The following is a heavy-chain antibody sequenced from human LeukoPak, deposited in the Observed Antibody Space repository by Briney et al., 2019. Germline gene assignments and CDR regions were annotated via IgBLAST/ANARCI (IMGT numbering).Heavy chain of an antibody. V-gene: IGHV4-38-2*02. CDR1: GYSISSGYY. CDR3: ARGRYDYVWGSYRTDY. CDR2: IYHSGRT. J-gene: IGHJ4*02. Sequence: SETLSLTCTVSGYSISSGYYWGWIRQPPGKGLEWIGSIYHSGRTFYNPSLKSRVTISVDTSKNQFSLKLSSVTAADTAVYYCARGRYDYVWGSYRTDYWGQGTLVTVSS. D-gene: IGHD3-16*02.